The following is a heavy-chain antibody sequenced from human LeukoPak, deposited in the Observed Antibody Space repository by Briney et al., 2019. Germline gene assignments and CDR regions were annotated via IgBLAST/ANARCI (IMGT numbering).Heavy chain of an antibody. CDR1: GYTFTNYF. CDR2: IIPIFGTA. CDR3: ARDDKKYYYDSSGSPS. D-gene: IGHD3-22*01. Sequence: ASVKVSCKASGYTFTNYFMHWVRQAPGQGLDWMGGIIPIFGTANYAQKFQGRVTITADESTSTAYMELSSLRSEDTAVYYCARDDKKYYYDSSGSPSWGQGTLVTVSS. V-gene: IGHV1-69*13. J-gene: IGHJ4*02.